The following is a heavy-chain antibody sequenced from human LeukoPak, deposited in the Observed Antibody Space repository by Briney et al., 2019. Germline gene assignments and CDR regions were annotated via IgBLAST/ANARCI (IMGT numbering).Heavy chain of an antibody. CDR1: GGSISSYY. CDR2: IYYSGST. J-gene: IGHJ4*02. V-gene: IGHV4-59*12. Sequence: PSETLSLTCTVSGGSISSYYWSWIRQPPGKGLEWIGYIYYSGSTNYNPSLKSRVTISVDTSKNQFSLKLSSVTAADTAVYYCARTSHHSSGWYHPFDYWGQGTLVTVSS. CDR3: ARTSHHSSGWYHPFDY. D-gene: IGHD6-19*01.